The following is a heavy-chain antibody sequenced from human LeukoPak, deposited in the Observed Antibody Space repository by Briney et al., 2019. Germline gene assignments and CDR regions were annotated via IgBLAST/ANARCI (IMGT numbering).Heavy chain of an antibody. Sequence: SETLSLTCTVSGGSISTYYWSWIRQPPGKGLEWIGYIYYSGSTNYNPSLKSRVTISVDTSKNQFSLKLSSVTAADTAVYYCAREAIAAADYYFDYWGQGTLVTVSS. CDR3: AREAIAAADYYFDY. CDR1: GGSISTYY. CDR2: IYYSGST. J-gene: IGHJ4*02. V-gene: IGHV4-59*01. D-gene: IGHD6-13*01.